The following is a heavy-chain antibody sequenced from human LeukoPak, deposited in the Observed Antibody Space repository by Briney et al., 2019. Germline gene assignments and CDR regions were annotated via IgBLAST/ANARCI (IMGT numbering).Heavy chain of an antibody. V-gene: IGHV3-74*01. CDR3: AYTSYQLHRFDI. D-gene: IGHD2-2*01. CDR2: INTDGSST. CDR1: GFTFSSYW. J-gene: IGHJ3*02. Sequence: PGGSLRLSCAASGFTFSSYWMHWVRQAPGKGLVWVSRINTDGSSTSYADSVKGRFTISRDNAKNTLYLQMNSLRAEDTAVYYCAYTSYQLHRFDIWGQGTMVTVSS.